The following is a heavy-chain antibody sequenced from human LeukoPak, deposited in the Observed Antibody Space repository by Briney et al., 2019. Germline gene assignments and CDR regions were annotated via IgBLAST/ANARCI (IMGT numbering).Heavy chain of an antibody. CDR1: GYTFTGYY. CDR2: INPNSGGT. D-gene: IGHD3/OR15-3a*01. CDR3: ARLDFSDY. Sequence: ALVKVSCKASGYTFTGYYMHWVRQAPGQRLEWMGWINPNSGGTNYAQKFQGRVTMTRDTSISTAYMELSRLRSDDTAVYCCARLDFSDYWGQGTLVTVSS. J-gene: IGHJ4*02. V-gene: IGHV1-2*02.